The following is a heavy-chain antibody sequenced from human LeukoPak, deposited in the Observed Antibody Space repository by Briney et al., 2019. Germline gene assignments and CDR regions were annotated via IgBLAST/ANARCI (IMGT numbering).Heavy chain of an antibody. D-gene: IGHD3-22*01. CDR1: GYTFTSYA. J-gene: IGHJ3*02. V-gene: IGHV1-3*01. CDR2: INAGNGNT. CDR3: AREDSSGYYRGDAFDI. Sequence: ASVKVSCKASGYTFTSYAMHWVRQAPGQRLEWMGWINAGNGNTKYSQKFQGSVTITRDTSASTAYMELSSLRSEDTAVYYCAREDSSGYYRGDAFDIWGQGTMVTVSS.